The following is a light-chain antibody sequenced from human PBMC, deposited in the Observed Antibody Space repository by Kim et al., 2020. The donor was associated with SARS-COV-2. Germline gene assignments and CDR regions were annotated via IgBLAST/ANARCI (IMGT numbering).Light chain of an antibody. V-gene: IGKV1D-12*01. CDR2: EAS. J-gene: IGKJ4*01. CDR3: QQTHSFPLT. Sequence: DIQMTQSPSSVSASVGDRVTITCRASQDISSWLGWYQQKPGKAPKVLIYEASNLQSGVPSRFSGSGSGTDFTLTINSLQPEYFATYYCQQTHSFPLTFGGGTKLEI. CDR1: QDISSW.